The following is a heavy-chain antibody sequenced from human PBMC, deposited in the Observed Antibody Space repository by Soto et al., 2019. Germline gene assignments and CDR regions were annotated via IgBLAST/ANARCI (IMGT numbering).Heavy chain of an antibody. D-gene: IGHD6-19*01. CDR2: ITDTGDGT. V-gene: IGHV3-23*01. CDR3: AKDRQWLATEF. Sequence: PGGSLRLSCAASGFTFGSSAMSWGRQAPGRGLEWVSGITDTGDGTYHADSVKGRFTISRDNSRNTLYLQMDSLRVEDTAVYYCAKDRQWLATEFWGQGTLVTVSS. J-gene: IGHJ4*02. CDR1: GFTFGSSA.